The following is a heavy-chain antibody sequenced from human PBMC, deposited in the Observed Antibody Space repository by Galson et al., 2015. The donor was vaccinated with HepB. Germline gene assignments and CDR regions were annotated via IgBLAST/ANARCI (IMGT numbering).Heavy chain of an antibody. J-gene: IGHJ6*02. CDR1: GDSVSSNSAA. CDR2: TYYRSKFYN. D-gene: IGHD3-3*01. Sequence: CAISGDSVSSNSAAWNWIRQSPSRGLEWLGRTYYRSKFYNDYALSVKSRITINSDTSKNQFSLHLSSVTPEDTAVYYCARAMIPRSDYNGMDVWGQGTTVTVSS. CDR3: ARAMIPRSDYNGMDV. V-gene: IGHV6-1*01.